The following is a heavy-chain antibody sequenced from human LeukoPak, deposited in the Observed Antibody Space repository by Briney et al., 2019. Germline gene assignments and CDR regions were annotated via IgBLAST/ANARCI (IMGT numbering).Heavy chain of an antibody. D-gene: IGHD7-27*01. Sequence: PGGPLRLSCAASGFTFSSYDMHWVRQATGKGLEWVSAIGTAGDTYYPGSVKGRFTISRENAKNSLYLQMNSLRAGDTAVYYCARALTGVLIDYWGQGTLVTVSS. CDR3: ARALTGVLIDY. CDR2: IGTAGDT. V-gene: IGHV3-13*01. CDR1: GFTFSSYD. J-gene: IGHJ4*02.